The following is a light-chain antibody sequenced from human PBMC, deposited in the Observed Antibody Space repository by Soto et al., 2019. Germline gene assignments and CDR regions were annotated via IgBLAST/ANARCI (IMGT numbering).Light chain of an antibody. Sequence: QSALTQPASVSGSPGQSITISCTGTSSDVGSYNLVSWYQQHPGKAPKLMIYEVIKRPSGVSNRFSGSKSGNTASLTISGLQAEDEADYYCCSYAGSSTLYVFGTGTKVT. V-gene: IGLV2-23*02. CDR2: EVI. J-gene: IGLJ1*01. CDR3: CSYAGSSTLYV. CDR1: SSDVGSYNL.